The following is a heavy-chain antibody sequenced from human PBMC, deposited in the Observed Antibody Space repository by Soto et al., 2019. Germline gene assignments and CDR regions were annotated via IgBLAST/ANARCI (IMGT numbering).Heavy chain of an antibody. D-gene: IGHD3-9*01. Sequence: QVQLVLSGAEVKKPGASVKVSCTASGYTFTSSGISWVRQAPGQGLEWMGWISAYNGNTNYAQKLQGRVTMTTDTSTSTAYMELRSLRSDDTAVYYCARGSPQFDWLFTFDYWGQGTLVTVSS. CDR1: GYTFTSSG. V-gene: IGHV1-18*01. CDR3: ARGSPQFDWLFTFDY. J-gene: IGHJ4*02. CDR2: ISAYNGNT.